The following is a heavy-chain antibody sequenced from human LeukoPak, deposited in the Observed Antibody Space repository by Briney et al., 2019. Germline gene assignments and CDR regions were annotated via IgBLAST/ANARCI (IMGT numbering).Heavy chain of an antibody. V-gene: IGHV3-23*01. CDR1: GFTFYSYA. D-gene: IGHD6-25*01. Sequence: PGGSLRLSCVASGFTFYSYAMGWVRQSPGRGLECVSAISSYGDKTYYTDSVRGGFTISRDNSKNTVYLQMSSLRAEDTGIYYCVRNAASDLYYYMGVWGRGTTLIV. CDR2: ISSYGDKT. J-gene: IGHJ6*03. CDR3: VRNAASDLYYYMGV.